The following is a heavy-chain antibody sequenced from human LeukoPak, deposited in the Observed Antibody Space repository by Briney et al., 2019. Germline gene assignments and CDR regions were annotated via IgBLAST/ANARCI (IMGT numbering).Heavy chain of an antibody. V-gene: IGHV4-39*07. Sequence: SETLSLTCTVSGGSISSSSYYWGWIRQPPGKGLEWIGTIYYSGSTYYNPSLKSRVTISVDTSKNQFSLKLSSVTAADTAVYYCARVPTITFFDYWGQGTLVTVSS. CDR2: IYYSGST. CDR1: GGSISSSSYY. D-gene: IGHD3-10*01. CDR3: ARVPTITFFDY. J-gene: IGHJ4*02.